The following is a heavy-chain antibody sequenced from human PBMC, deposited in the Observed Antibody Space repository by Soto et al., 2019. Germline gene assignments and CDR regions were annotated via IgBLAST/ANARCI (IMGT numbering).Heavy chain of an antibody. CDR2: ISSDSNYI. Sequence: GGSLRLSCAASGFTFSSYSINWVRQAPGKGLEWVSSISSDSNYIYYADSVRGRFTISRDNATSSLSLQMNSLRAEDTAVYYCARVSKGSSGAYYFDYWGQGTLVTVSS. V-gene: IGHV3-21*01. CDR3: ARVSKGSSGAYYFDY. D-gene: IGHD2-15*01. J-gene: IGHJ4*02. CDR1: GFTFSSYS.